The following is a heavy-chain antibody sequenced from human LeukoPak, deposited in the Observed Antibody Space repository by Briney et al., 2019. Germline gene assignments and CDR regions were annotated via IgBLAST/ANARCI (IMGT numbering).Heavy chain of an antibody. J-gene: IGHJ4*02. CDR1: GFTFSDHY. CDR3: ARGLYDSSAYYFDC. Sequence: PGGSLRLSCAASGFTFSDHYMDWVRQAPGKGLEWVGRSRNKANTYTTEYAVSVKGRFIISRDDSKNSLYLQMNSLKTEDTAMYYCARGLYDSSAYYFDCWGQGTLVTVSS. D-gene: IGHD3-22*01. V-gene: IGHV3-72*01. CDR2: SRNKANTYTT.